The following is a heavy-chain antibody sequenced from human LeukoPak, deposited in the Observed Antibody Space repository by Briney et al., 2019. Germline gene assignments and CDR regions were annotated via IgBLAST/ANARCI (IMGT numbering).Heavy chain of an antibody. D-gene: IGHD3-22*01. Sequence: ASVKVSCKASGYTFTGYYMHWVRQAPGQGLEWMGWINPNSGGTNYAQKFQGRVTMTRDTSISTAYMELSRLRSDDTAVYYYARDKAGIYYDSSGYYDYWGQGTLVTVSS. J-gene: IGHJ4*02. CDR1: GYTFTGYY. V-gene: IGHV1-2*02. CDR3: ARDKAGIYYDSSGYYDY. CDR2: INPNSGGT.